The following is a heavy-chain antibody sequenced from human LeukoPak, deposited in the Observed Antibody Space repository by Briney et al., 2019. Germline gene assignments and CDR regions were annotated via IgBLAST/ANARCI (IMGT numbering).Heavy chain of an antibody. CDR2: IYPGDSDT. CDR3: AIQGAITRIRGAPPKYFYGMDV. V-gene: IGHV5-51*01. Sequence: GESLKISCKGSGYSFTNFWAGWVRQMPGKGLEWMGIIYPGDSDTRYSPSFQGQVTISVDKSTSTAYLHWSSLKASDTAMYYCAIQGAITRIRGAPPKYFYGMDVWGQGTTVTVSS. D-gene: IGHD3-10*01. J-gene: IGHJ6*02. CDR1: GYSFTNFW.